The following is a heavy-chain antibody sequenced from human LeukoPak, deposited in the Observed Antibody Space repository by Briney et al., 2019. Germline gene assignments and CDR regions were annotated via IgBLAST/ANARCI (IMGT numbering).Heavy chain of an antibody. J-gene: IGHJ4*02. CDR2: ISYDGSNK. Sequence: PGGSLRLSCAASGFTFSSCGMHWVRQAPGKGLEWVAVISYDGSNKYYADSVKGRFTISRDNSKNTLYLQMNSLRAEDTAVYYCAKVGYNLYYFDYWGQGTLVTVSS. CDR3: AKVGYNLYYFDY. CDR1: GFTFSSCG. V-gene: IGHV3-30*18. D-gene: IGHD5-18*01.